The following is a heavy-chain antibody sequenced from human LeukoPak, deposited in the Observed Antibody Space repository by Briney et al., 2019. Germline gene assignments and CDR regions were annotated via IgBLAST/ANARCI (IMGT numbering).Heavy chain of an antibody. V-gene: IGHV3-23*01. CDR2: ISGSGGST. J-gene: IGHJ4*02. CDR1: GFTFSSYA. Sequence: GGSLRLSCAASGFTFSSYAMTWVRQAPEKGLEWVSAISGSGGSTYYADSVKGRFTISRDNSKNTLYLQMNSLRAEDTAVYYCAKRVRYSSSWYHFEDWGQGTRVTVSS. D-gene: IGHD6-13*01. CDR3: AKRVRYSSSWYHFED.